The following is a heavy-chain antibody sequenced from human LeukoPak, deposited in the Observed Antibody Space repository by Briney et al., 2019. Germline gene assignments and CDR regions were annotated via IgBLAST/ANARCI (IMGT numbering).Heavy chain of an antibody. J-gene: IGHJ4*02. CDR2: IRGSGTST. CDR1: GFTFSSYS. D-gene: IGHD3-10*01. Sequence: GGSLRLSCAASGFTFSSYSMNWVRQAPGKGLEWVSCIRGSGTSTYYADSVKGRFTISRDNSKNTLYLQMNSLRAEDTAVYYCAKVTYGSGTYGAFDYWGQGTLVTVSS. V-gene: IGHV3-23*01. CDR3: AKVTYGSGTYGAFDY.